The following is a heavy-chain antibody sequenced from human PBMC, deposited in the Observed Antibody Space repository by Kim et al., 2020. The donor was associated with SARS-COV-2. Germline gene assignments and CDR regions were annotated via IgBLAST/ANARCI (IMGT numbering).Heavy chain of an antibody. Sequence: GGSLRLSCAASGFTFTNYSIHWVRQAPGKGLEWVAVISYDGSNKYYADSVKGRFTISRDNSKNTLFLQMNSLRAEDTALYYCAKDSYVSGAYYIYALSYSEDIDKHTPFVKMNGLRAEYTDLNYCAKDSSVLGSYYIHSFYYSVDVWGQGTTATVSS. V-gene: IGHV3-30*18. J-gene: IGHJ6*02. CDR3: AKDSYVSGAYYIYALSYSEDIDKHTPFVKMNGLRAEYTDLNYCAKDSSVLGSYYIHSFYYSVDV. D-gene: IGHD3-10*01. CDR2: ISYDGSNK. CDR1: GFTFTNYS.